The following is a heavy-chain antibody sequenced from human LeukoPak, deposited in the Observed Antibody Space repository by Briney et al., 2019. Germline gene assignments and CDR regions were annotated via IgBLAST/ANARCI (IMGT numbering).Heavy chain of an antibody. J-gene: IGHJ4*02. Sequence: GGSLRLSCAASGFTFSSYEMNWVRQAPGKGLEWVSYISSSGSTIYYADSVKGRFTISRDNAKNSLYLQMNSLRAEDTAVYYCARERAPNYYDSSGYGVWGQGTLVTVSS. CDR1: GFTFSSYE. V-gene: IGHV3-48*03. CDR2: ISSSGSTI. CDR3: ARERAPNYYDSSGYGV. D-gene: IGHD3-22*01.